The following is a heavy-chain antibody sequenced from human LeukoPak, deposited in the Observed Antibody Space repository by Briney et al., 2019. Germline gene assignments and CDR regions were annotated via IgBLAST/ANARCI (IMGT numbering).Heavy chain of an antibody. Sequence: GGSLRLSCAAYGFTVSSNYMSLVRQAPGKGLEWVSVIYSGGSTYYADSVKGRFTISRDNSKNTLYLQMNSLRAEDTAVYYCARDHSGHFDYWGQGTLVTVSS. CDR3: ARDHSGHFDY. CDR2: IYSGGST. D-gene: IGHD6-19*01. CDR1: GFTVSSNY. V-gene: IGHV3-66*01. J-gene: IGHJ4*02.